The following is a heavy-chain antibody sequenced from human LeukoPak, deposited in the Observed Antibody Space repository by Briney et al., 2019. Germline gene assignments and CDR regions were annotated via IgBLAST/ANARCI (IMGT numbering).Heavy chain of an antibody. CDR1: GFTFSSYA. D-gene: IGHD2-21*02. V-gene: IGHV3-30*01. CDR3: ARDTQIVVVTAGGY. CDR2: ISYDGSNK. J-gene: IGHJ4*02. Sequence: GGSLRLSCAASGFTFSSYAMHWVRQAPGKGLEWVAVISYDGSNKYYADSVKGRFTISRDNSKNTLYLQMNSLRAEDTAVYYCARDTQIVVVTAGGYWGQGTLVTVSS.